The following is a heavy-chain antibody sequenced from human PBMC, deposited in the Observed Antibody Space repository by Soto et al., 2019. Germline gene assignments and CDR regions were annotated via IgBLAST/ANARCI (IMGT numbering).Heavy chain of an antibody. V-gene: IGHV4-38-2*02. Sequence: LSLTCAVSGYSISSGYYWGWIRQPPGKGLEWIGSTYHSGSTYYNPSLKSRVTISVDTSKNQFSLKLSSVTAADTAVYYCAREPFLPKARNDYWGQGALVTVSS. J-gene: IGHJ4*02. CDR1: GYSISSGYY. CDR3: AREPFLPKARNDY. CDR2: TYHSGST. D-gene: IGHD3-3*01.